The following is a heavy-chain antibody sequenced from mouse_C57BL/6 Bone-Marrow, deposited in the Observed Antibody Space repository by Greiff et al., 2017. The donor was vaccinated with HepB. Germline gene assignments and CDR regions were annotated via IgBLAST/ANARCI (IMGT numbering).Heavy chain of an antibody. V-gene: IGHV5-9-1*02. D-gene: IGHD2-4*01. CDR3: TRDLYDYDAYYFDY. CDR1: GFTFSSYA. CDR2: ISSGGDYI. J-gene: IGHJ2*01. Sequence: EVMLVESGEGLVKPGGSLKLSCAASGFTFSSYAMSWVRQTPEKRLEWVAYISSGGDYIYYADTVKGRFTISRDNARNTLYLQMSSLKSEDTAMYYCTRDLYDYDAYYFDYWGQGTTLTVSS.